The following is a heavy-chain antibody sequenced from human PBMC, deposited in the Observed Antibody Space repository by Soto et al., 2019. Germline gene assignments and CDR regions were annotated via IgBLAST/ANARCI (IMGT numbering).Heavy chain of an antibody. Sequence: EVQLVESGGGFIYPGGSLRLSCAASDLSISNAWMNWVRQAPGKGLEWVGRIKTNTEGGTTDYAAAVKGRFTVSRDDSKNTLYLQMNSQKTEDTAVYYCTTGSVEGVWRQGTTVTVSS. V-gene: IGHV3-15*07. CDR3: TTGSVEGV. CDR1: DLSISNAW. J-gene: IGHJ6*02. D-gene: IGHD2-15*01. CDR2: IKTNTEGGTT.